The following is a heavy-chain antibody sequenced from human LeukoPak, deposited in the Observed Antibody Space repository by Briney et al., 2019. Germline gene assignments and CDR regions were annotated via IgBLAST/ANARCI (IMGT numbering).Heavy chain of an antibody. D-gene: IGHD6-13*01. CDR3: ARDPGYSSSPNWFDP. V-gene: IGHV1-18*01. CDR1: GYTFTSYC. Sequence: ASVKVSCKASGYTFTSYCINWVRQAPGQGLEWMGWISAYNGNTNYAQKLQGRVTMTTDTSTSTAYMELRSLRSDDKAVYYCARDPGYSSSPNWFDPWGQGTLVTVSS. J-gene: IGHJ5*02. CDR2: ISAYNGNT.